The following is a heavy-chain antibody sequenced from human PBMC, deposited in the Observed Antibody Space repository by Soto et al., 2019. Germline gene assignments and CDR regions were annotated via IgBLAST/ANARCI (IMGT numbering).Heavy chain of an antibody. Sequence: QVQLVQSGAEVKKPGSSVKVSCKASGGTFTNYVINWVRQAPGQGLEWMGGIIPIFGRADYAQKFQGRVTLTADESTRTAYMELSSLTSEDTAVYYCARALRGYSYGYVDWGQGTLVTVS. CDR1: GGTFTNYV. J-gene: IGHJ4*02. CDR3: ARALRGYSYGYVD. CDR2: IIPIFGRA. V-gene: IGHV1-69*01. D-gene: IGHD5-18*01.